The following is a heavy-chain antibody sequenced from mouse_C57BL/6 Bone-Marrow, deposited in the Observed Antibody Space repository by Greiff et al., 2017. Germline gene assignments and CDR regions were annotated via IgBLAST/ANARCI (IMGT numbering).Heavy chain of an antibody. CDR3: ARWGGSSYYAMDY. J-gene: IGHJ4*01. V-gene: IGHV1-52*01. Sequence: QVQLQQPGAELVRPGSSVKLSCKASGYTFTSYWMHWVKQRPIQGLEWIGNIDPSDSETHYNQKFKDKATLTVDKSSSTAYMQLSSLTSEDSAVYYWARWGGSSYYAMDYWGQGTSVTVSS. CDR1: GYTFTSYW. CDR2: IDPSDSET. D-gene: IGHD1-1*01.